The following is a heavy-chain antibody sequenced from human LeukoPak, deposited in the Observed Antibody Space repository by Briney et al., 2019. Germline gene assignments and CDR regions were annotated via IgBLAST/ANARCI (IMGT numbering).Heavy chain of an antibody. J-gene: IGHJ6*03. CDR2: IIPMFGTA. CDR3: ASTVRTPISSTWYNYHYYYYMDV. CDR1: GYTFTSYD. D-gene: IGHD6-13*01. Sequence: GASVKVSCKASGYTFTSYDINWVRQAPGQGLEWMGGIIPMFGTANYAQKFQGRVTITADKSTSTAYMELSSLRSEDTAVYYCASTVRTPISSTWYNYHYYYYMDVWGKGTTVTVSS. V-gene: IGHV1-69*06.